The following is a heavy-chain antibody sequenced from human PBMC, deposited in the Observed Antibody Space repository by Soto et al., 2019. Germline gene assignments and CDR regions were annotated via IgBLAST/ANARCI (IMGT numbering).Heavy chain of an antibody. J-gene: IGHJ6*02. Sequence: PGGSLRLSCAASGFTFSSYAMSWVRQAPGKGLEWVSAISGSGGSTYYADSVKGRFTISRDNSKNTLYLQMNSLRAEDTALYYCAKSLGEVPAAQDVWGQGTTVTFSS. V-gene: IGHV3-23*01. CDR1: GFTFSSYA. D-gene: IGHD2-2*01. CDR2: ISGSGGST. CDR3: AKSLGEVPAAQDV.